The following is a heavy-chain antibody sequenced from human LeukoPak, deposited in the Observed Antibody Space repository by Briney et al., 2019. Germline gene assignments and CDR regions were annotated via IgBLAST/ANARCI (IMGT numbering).Heavy chain of an antibody. Sequence: QPGGSLRLSCAASGFIFSSYGMHWVRQAPGKGLEWVAFIRYDGSKKYYADSVKGRFTISRDNSKNTLYLQMNSLRAEDTAVYYCARGPRADLWGRGTLVTVSS. CDR2: IRYDGSKK. CDR1: GFIFSSYG. CDR3: ARGPRADL. J-gene: IGHJ2*01. V-gene: IGHV3-30*02.